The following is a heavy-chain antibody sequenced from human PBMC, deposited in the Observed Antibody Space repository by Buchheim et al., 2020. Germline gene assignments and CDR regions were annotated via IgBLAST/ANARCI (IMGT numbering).Heavy chain of an antibody. CDR2: ISYDGSNK. D-gene: IGHD5-12*01. V-gene: IGHV3-30*18. J-gene: IGHJ4*02. Sequence: QVQLVESEGGVVQPGRSLRLSCAASGFTFSSYGMHWVRQAPGKGLEWVAVISYDGSNKYYADSVKGRFTISRDNSKNTLYLQMNSLRAEDTAVYYCAKGLPLGAYEAYFDYWGQGTL. CDR3: AKGLPLGAYEAYFDY. CDR1: GFTFSSYG.